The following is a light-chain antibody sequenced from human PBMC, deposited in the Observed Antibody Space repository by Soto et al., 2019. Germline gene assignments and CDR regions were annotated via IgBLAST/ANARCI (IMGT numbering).Light chain of an antibody. CDR2: EVS. CDR1: SSDIGVYNY. J-gene: IGLJ2*01. V-gene: IGLV2-14*01. Sequence: QSVLTQPASVSGSPGQSITISCTGTSSDIGVYNYVPWFQQHPGKAPKLMIYEVSNRPSGVSNRFSGSKSGNTASLTISGLQAEDEADYYCSSYTSSSTPHVVFGRGTKVTV. CDR3: SSYTSSSTPHVV.